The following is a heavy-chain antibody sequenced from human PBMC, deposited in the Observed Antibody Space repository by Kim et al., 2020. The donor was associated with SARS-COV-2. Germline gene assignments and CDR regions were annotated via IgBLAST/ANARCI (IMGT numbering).Heavy chain of an antibody. CDR3: AILWFGELSAFDI. V-gene: IGHV4-38-2*02. CDR1: GYSISSGYY. D-gene: IGHD3-10*01. J-gene: IGHJ3*02. Sequence: SETLSLTCTVSGYSISSGYYWGWIRQPPGKGLEWIGSIYHTGSTYYNPSLKSRVTISVDTSKKQFSLKLSSVTAADTAVYYCAILWFGELSAFDIWGQGTMVTVSS. CDR2: IYHTGST.